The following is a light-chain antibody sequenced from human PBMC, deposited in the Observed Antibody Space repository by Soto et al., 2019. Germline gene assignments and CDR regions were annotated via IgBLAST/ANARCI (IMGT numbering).Light chain of an antibody. CDR1: QSISSW. J-gene: IGKJ2*01. CDR3: QQYNSYPKT. CDR2: DAS. V-gene: IGKV1-5*01. Sequence: DIQMTQSPSTLSASVGDRVTITCRASQSISSWLAWYQQKPGKAPKLLIYDASSLESGVPSRFSGSGSGTEFTLTISSLQPDDFATYYCQQYNSYPKTFCQGTKLEIK.